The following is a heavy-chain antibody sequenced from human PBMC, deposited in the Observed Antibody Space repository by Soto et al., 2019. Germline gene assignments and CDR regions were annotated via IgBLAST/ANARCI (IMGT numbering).Heavy chain of an antibody. D-gene: IGHD6-19*01. CDR3: ARDDIPGRAVAIYGMDV. Sequence: GGSLRLSCAASGFTFSNYGMHWVRQAPGKGLEWVAVIWYDGSNKYYADSVKGRFTISRDNSKNTLYLQMNSLRAEDTAVYYCARDDIPGRAVAIYGMDVWGQGTTVTVSS. V-gene: IGHV3-33*01. CDR2: IWYDGSNK. CDR1: GFTFSNYG. J-gene: IGHJ6*02.